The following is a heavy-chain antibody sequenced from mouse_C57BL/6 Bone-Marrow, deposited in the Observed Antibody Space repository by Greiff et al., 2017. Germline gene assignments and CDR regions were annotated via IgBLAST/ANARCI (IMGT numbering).Heavy chain of an antibody. CDR2: IYPGNSDT. D-gene: IGHD1-1*01. V-gene: IGHV1-5*01. CDR1: GYTFTSYW. J-gene: IGHJ1*03. Sequence: EVQLQQSGTVLARPGASVKMSCKTSGYTFTSYWMHWVKQRPGQGLEWIGAIYPGNSDTSYNQKFKGKAKLTAVTSASTAYMELSSLTNEDSAVYYCTNYGIQSHWYFDVWGTGTTVTVSS. CDR3: TNYGIQSHWYFDV.